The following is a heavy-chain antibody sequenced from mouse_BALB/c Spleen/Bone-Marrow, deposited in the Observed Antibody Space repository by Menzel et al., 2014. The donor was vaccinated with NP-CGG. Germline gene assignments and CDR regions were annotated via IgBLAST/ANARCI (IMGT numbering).Heavy chain of an antibody. V-gene: IGHV14-3*02. Sequence: VQLQQSGEEFVKPGASVKPSCTASGFTFKNTYMPWVNQRPDQGLEWIGRIDPANGNIKYAPKFQGKATITADTSSNTVYLQLSSLTSEDTAVYYCARWEYYAMDYWGQGTSVTVSS. D-gene: IGHD4-1*01. CDR3: ARWEYYAMDY. J-gene: IGHJ4*01. CDR1: GFTFKNTY. CDR2: IDPANGNI.